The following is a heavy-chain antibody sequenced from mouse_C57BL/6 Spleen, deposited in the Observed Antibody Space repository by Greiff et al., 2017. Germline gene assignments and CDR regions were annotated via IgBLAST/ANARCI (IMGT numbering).Heavy chain of an antibody. CDR1: GYTFTSYW. Sequence: EVQLVESGTVLARPGASVKMSCKTSGYTFTSYWMPWVKQRPGQGLEWIGAIYPGNSDTSYNQKFKSKAKLTAVTSASTAYMERSSLTNEDSAVYYCTYSDYVDYAMDYWGQGTSLTVSS. CDR3: TYSDYVDYAMDY. D-gene: IGHD2-13*01. J-gene: IGHJ4*01. V-gene: IGHV1-5*01. CDR2: IYPGNSDT.